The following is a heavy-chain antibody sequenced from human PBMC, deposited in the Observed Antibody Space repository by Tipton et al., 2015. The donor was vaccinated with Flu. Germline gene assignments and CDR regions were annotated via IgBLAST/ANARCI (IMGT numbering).Heavy chain of an antibody. D-gene: IGHD2-2*01. V-gene: IGHV3-48*03. Sequence: SLRLSCAASGFTFSSYEMNWVRQAPGKGLKWVSYISSSCSTIYYADSVKGRFTISRDNAKNSLYLQMNSLRAKDTAVYYCAGSSGTTRKPFDYWGQGTLVTVSS. CDR2: ISSSCSTI. CDR3: AGSSGTTRKPFDY. CDR1: GFTFSSYE. J-gene: IGHJ4*02.